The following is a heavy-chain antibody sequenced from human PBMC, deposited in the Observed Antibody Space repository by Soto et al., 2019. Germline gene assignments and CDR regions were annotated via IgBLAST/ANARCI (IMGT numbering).Heavy chain of an antibody. D-gene: IGHD3-22*01. V-gene: IGHV5-51*01. CDR2: IYPANSDI. Sequence: PGESLKISCKGSGYSFTSYWIGWVRQMPGKGLEWMAIIYPANSDIEYSPSFQGQVTISADRSINTAYLQWSSLKASDTAMYYCVKLGRHSVYPRGLGKFDFWGQGALVPVSS. CDR1: GYSFTSYW. CDR3: VKLGRHSVYPRGLGKFDF. J-gene: IGHJ4*02.